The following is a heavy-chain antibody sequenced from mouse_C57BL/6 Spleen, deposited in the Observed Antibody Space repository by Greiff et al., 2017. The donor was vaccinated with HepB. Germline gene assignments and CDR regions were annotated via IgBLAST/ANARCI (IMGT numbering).Heavy chain of an antibody. J-gene: IGHJ1*03. V-gene: IGHV1-82*01. D-gene: IGHD1-1*01. CDR2: IYPGDGDT. Sequence: VQLQQSGPELVKPGASVKISCKASGYAFSSSWMNWVKQRPGKGLEWIGRIYPGDGDTNYNGKCKGKATLTADKSSSTAYMQLSSLTSEDAAVYFCARESITPCWYFDVWGTGTTVTVSS. CDR3: ARESITPCWYFDV. CDR1: GYAFSSSW.